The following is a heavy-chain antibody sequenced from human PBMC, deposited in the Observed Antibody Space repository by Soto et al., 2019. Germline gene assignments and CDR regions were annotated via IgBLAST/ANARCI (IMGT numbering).Heavy chain of an antibody. CDR1: GGTFSSYA. J-gene: IGHJ4*02. D-gene: IGHD3-22*01. CDR3: ARANYDSSGYYYSDTTYYFDY. CDR2: IIPIFGTA. V-gene: IGHV1-69*13. Sequence: GASVKVSCKASGGTFSSYAISWVRQAPGQGLEWMGGIIPIFGTANYAQKFQGRVTITADESTSTAYMELSSLRSEDTAVYYCARANYDSSGYYYSDTTYYFDYWGQGTLVTVSS.